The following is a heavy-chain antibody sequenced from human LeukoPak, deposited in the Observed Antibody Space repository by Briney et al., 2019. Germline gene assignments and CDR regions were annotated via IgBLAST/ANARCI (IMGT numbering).Heavy chain of an antibody. Sequence: SETLSLTCAVSGGSISSSNWWSWVRQPPGKGLEWIGEIYHSGSTNYNPSLKSRVTISVDTSKNQFSLKLSSVTAADTAVYYCARWTLRIAAAGRGDYYYYMDVWGKGTTVTISS. V-gene: IGHV4-4*02. CDR1: GGSISSSNW. CDR3: ARWTLRIAAAGRGDYYYYMDV. CDR2: IYHSGST. J-gene: IGHJ6*03. D-gene: IGHD6-13*01.